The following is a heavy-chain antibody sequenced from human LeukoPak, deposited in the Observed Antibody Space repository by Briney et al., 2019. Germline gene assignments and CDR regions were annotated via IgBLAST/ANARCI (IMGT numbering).Heavy chain of an antibody. Sequence: GGSLRLSCAASGFALSSHWMTWVRQVPGRGPEWVANVNRDGSEAYYLDSAKGRFTISKDNAKNSLYLQMNSLRVEDTAFYYCAKDNRRHYTSGPNPDSLHWGQGALVTVSS. CDR3: AKDNRRHYTSGPNPDSLH. V-gene: IGHV3-7*03. CDR1: GFALSSHW. J-gene: IGHJ4*02. D-gene: IGHD6-19*01. CDR2: VNRDGSEA.